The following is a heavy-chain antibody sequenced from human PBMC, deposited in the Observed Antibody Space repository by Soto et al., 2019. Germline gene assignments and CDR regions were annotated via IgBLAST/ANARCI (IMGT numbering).Heavy chain of an antibody. CDR2: ISYDGSNK. CDR1: GFTFSSYG. Sequence: PGGSLRLSCAASGFTFSSYGMHWVRQAPGKGLEWVAVISYDGSNKYYADSVKGRFTISRDNSKNTLYLQMNSLRAEDTAVYYCAKDRGSTAMAFDYWGQGTLVTVSS. J-gene: IGHJ4*02. D-gene: IGHD5-18*01. V-gene: IGHV3-30*18. CDR3: AKDRGSTAMAFDY.